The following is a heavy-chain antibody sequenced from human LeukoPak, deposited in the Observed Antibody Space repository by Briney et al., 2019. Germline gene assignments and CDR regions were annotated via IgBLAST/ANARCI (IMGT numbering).Heavy chain of an antibody. V-gene: IGHV4-39*07. CDR2: IYFSGST. D-gene: IGHD6-25*01. CDR3: ARARGTEAIDY. J-gene: IGHJ4*02. CDR1: GGSISSNSFY. Sequence: PSETLSLTCTVSGGSISSNSFYWGWIRQPPGKELEWIGSIYFSGSTYYNPSLKSRVTISVDTSKNQFSLKMRSVTAADTAIYYCARARGTEAIDYWGQGTLVTVSS.